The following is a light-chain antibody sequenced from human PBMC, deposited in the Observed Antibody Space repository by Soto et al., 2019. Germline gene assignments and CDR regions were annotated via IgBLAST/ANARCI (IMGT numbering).Light chain of an antibody. CDR1: QGIGNY. V-gene: IGKV3D-11*01. J-gene: IGKJ3*01. CDR2: DAS. Sequence: EDVLTQSPAILSLSPGESATLSCRASQGIGNYLAWYQQKPGQAPRLLIYDASTRATGIPARFSGSGSDTDFPLTIDSLEPEDSAVYDCQQRNFWPLTFGPGTRVEIK. CDR3: QQRNFWPLT.